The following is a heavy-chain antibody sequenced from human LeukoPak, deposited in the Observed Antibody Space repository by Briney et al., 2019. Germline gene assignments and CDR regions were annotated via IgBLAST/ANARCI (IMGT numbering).Heavy chain of an antibody. D-gene: IGHD6-19*01. CDR1: GGSVSSGTYY. Sequence: SETLSLTCTVSGGSVSSGTYYWSWIRQPAGKGLEWIGRIYTSGSTNYNPSLKSRVTISVDTSKNQFSLKLSSVTAADTAVYYCARDRVGVSSGWYYFDYWGQGTLVTVSS. J-gene: IGHJ4*02. CDR2: IYTSGST. V-gene: IGHV4-61*02. CDR3: ARDRVGVSSGWYYFDY.